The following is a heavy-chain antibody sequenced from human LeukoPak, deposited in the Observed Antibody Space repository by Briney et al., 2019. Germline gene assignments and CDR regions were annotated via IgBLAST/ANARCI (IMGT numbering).Heavy chain of an antibody. V-gene: IGHV4-38-2*02. J-gene: IGHJ1*01. Sequence: SETLSLTCTVSGYSISSGYYWGWIRQPPGKGLEWIGSIYHSGSTNYNPSLKSRVTISVDTSKNQFSLKLSSVTAADTAVYYCARGPPEYCSSTSCSKAEQYFQHWGQGTLVTVSS. CDR1: GYSISSGYY. CDR2: IYHSGST. CDR3: ARGPPEYCSSTSCSKAEQYFQH. D-gene: IGHD2-2*01.